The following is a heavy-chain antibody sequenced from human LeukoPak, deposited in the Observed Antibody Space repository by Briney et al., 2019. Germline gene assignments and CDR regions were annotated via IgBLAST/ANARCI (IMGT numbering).Heavy chain of an antibody. D-gene: IGHD6-6*01. V-gene: IGHV4-4*02. CDR3: ARDRSVGVLPAPPFDF. Sequence: PSETPSLICAVSGGYISSSNWWGWVRQPPGKGLEWIGEIYHSGNTYYNPSLKSRLTISADTSKNQFSLTLTSVTAADTAVYYCARDRSVGVLPAPPFDFWGQGTLVTVSS. CDR1: GGYISSSNW. CDR2: IYHSGNT. J-gene: IGHJ4*02.